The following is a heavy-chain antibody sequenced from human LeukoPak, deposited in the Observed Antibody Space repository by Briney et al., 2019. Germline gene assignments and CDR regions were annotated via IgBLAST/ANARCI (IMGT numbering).Heavy chain of an antibody. CDR3: ARGWDNNDSSGYSA. Sequence: PGRSLRLSCAASGFTFSSNAMRWVRQAPGKGLEWVAATSYDERNKYYGDSVRGRFTISRDNSKNTLYLQMNSLRVEDTALYYCARGWDNNDSSGYSAWGQGTLVTVSS. CDR1: GFTFSSNA. CDR2: TSYDERNK. J-gene: IGHJ4*02. V-gene: IGHV3-30*04. D-gene: IGHD3-22*01.